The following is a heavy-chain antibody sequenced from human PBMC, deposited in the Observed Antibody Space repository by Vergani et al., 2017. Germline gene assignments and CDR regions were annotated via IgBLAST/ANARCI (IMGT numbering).Heavy chain of an antibody. Sequence: QVQLQESGPGLVKPSETLSLTCAVSGYSISSGYYWGWIRQPPGKGLECIGRIFYSGSTYYNPSLKSRVTMSVDTSKNQFSLKLSSVTAADTAVYYCARDPTYRGLRYFDLWGRGTLVTVPS. D-gene: IGHD2-15*01. CDR2: IFYSGST. CDR1: GYSISSGYY. CDR3: ARDPTYRGLRYFDL. J-gene: IGHJ2*01. V-gene: IGHV4-38-2*02.